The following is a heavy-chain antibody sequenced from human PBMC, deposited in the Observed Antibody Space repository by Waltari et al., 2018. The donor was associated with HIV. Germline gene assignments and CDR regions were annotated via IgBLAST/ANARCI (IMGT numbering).Heavy chain of an antibody. J-gene: IGHJ4*02. V-gene: IGHV3-7*01. CDR1: GFKIDTNW. D-gene: IGHD1-1*01. CDR2: IKEDGSKK. CDR3: AGESTTGCPFAG. Sequence: EEKLLESGGRLVRRGQSLRLSFAASGFKIDTNWMRCVRQTPGKGLALVANIKEDGSKKFFVDSVKGRLPISRENAKNPLLRQMTTLPVDNTAVYFCAGESTTGCPFAGWGQGTQVTVSS.